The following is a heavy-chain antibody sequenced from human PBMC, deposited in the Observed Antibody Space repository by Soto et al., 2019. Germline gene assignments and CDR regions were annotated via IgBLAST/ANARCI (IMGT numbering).Heavy chain of an antibody. D-gene: IGHD5-12*01. J-gene: IGHJ4*02. Sequence: ASVKVSCKASGYTFTGYYMHWVRQAPGQGLEWMGRINPSNGSTNYAQKFQGRVTMTRDTSTSTVYMELSSLRSEDTAVYYCARDRRDGYNTFHYWGQGTLVT. CDR3: ARDRRDGYNTFHY. V-gene: IGHV1-46*01. CDR2: INPSNGST. CDR1: GYTFTGYY.